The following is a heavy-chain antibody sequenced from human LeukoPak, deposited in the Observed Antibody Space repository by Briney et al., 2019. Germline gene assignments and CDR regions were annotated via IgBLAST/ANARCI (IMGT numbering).Heavy chain of an antibody. D-gene: IGHD4-11*01. CDR3: AKDTEWGTTVTTSLDY. J-gene: IGHJ4*02. Sequence: EASVKVSCKASGGTFSSYAISWVRQAPGQGLEWMGGIIPIFGTANYAQKFQGRVTITADESTSTAYMELSSLRSEDTAVYYCAKDTEWGTTVTTSLDYWGQGTLVTVSS. V-gene: IGHV1-69*13. CDR2: IIPIFGTA. CDR1: GGTFSSYA.